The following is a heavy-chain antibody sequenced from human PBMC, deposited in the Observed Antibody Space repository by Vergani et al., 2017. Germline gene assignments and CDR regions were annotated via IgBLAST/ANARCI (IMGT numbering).Heavy chain of an antibody. D-gene: IGHD6-13*01. CDR3: AKGGTDSIGWYYLDY. J-gene: IGHJ4*02. CDR1: GFTFSSYA. CDR2: ISGSGGST. V-gene: IGHV3-23*01. Sequence: EVQLLESGGGLVQPGGSLRLSCAASGFTFSSYAMSWVRQAPGKGLEWVSAISGSGGSTYYADSVKGRFTISRDNSKNTLYLQMNSLRAEDTTVYYCAKGGTDSIGWYYLDYWGQGTLVTVSS.